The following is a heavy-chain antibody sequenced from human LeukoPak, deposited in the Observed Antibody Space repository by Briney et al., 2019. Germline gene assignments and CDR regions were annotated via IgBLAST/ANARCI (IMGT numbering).Heavy chain of an antibody. D-gene: IGHD2-2*01. CDR1: GYTFSSYG. V-gene: IGHV1-18*01. CDR2: VSGYNGNT. Sequence: ASVKVSCKASGYTFSSYGISWVRQAPGQGLEWMGWVSGYNGNTNYAQKLQGRVTMTIDTSTTTAYMELRSLRSDGTAVYYCARDRDRYCSSTTCAVNYYYGMDVWGQGTTVTVSS. CDR3: ARDRDRYCSSTTCAVNYYYGMDV. J-gene: IGHJ6*02.